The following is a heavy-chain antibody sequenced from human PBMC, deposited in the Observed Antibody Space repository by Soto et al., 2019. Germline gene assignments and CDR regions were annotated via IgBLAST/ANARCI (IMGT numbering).Heavy chain of an antibody. CDR2: IYYSGST. CDR3: VRSIVVVPAATLAPVPNWFDP. D-gene: IGHD2-2*01. CDR1: GGSISSGGYY. J-gene: IGHJ5*02. V-gene: IGHV4-31*03. Sequence: SETLSLTCTVSGGSISSGGYYWSWIRQHPGKGLEWIGYIYYSGSTYYNPSLKSRVTISVDTSKNQFSLKLSSVTAADTAVYYCVRSIVVVPAATLAPVPNWFDPWGQGTLVTVSS.